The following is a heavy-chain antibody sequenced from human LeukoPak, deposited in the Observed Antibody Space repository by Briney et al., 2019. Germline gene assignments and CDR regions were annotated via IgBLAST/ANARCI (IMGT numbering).Heavy chain of an antibody. CDR2: NYHSGNT. J-gene: IGHJ6*03. CDR3: AGQGGSSSPYYYYYMDV. V-gene: IGHV4-38-2*01. Sequence: SETLSLTCAVSGYSISSGYYWGWLRQPPGKGLEWIGCNYHSGNTYYNPSLKSRVSISVHTSNNHFSLMLSSVTAADTAVYYCAGQGGSSSPYYYYYMDVWGKGTTVTVSS. D-gene: IGHD6-13*01. CDR1: GYSISSGYY.